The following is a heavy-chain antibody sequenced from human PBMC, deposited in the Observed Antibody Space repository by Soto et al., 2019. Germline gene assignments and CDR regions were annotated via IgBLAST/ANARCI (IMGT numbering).Heavy chain of an antibody. CDR1: GFTFSSYC. Sequence: QVQLVESGGGVVQPGRALRLSCVASGFTFSSYCMHWVRQAPGKGLEWVAIISYDGSNTYYADSVKGRFTISRDNSKNTLYLQINSLSAEDTTVYYCAKEGGLSGSYYISISYYLDYWGQGTLVTVCS. J-gene: IGHJ4*02. CDR2: ISYDGSNT. CDR3: AKEGGLSGSYYISISYYLDY. D-gene: IGHD1-26*01. V-gene: IGHV3-30*18.